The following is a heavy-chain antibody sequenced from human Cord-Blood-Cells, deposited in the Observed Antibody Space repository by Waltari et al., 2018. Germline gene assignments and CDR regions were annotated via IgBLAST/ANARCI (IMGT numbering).Heavy chain of an antibody. Sequence: QVTLKVSGPAPVKPTQTLTLTCPSCGLSLSPSRMRVSWIRQPPGKALGWLTRIDWDDDKFYSPSLKTRLTISKETSENQVVLTMTNMDPLATATYYWARGDCGTGDLGWFDTLVQGTLVTVSS. CDR1: GLSLSPSRMR. D-gene: IGHD7-27*01. CDR3: ARGDCGTGDLGWFDT. V-gene: IGHV2-70*04. CDR2: IDWDDDK. J-gene: IGHJ5*02.